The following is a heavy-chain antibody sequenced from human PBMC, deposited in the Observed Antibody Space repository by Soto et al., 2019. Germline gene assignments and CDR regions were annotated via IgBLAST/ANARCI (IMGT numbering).Heavy chain of an antibody. CDR2: ISSSGSTI. Sequence: GGSLRLSCAASGFTFSDYYMSWIRQAPGKGLEWVSYISSSGSTIYYADSVKGRFTISRDNSKNTLSLQMNRLRAEDTAVYYCAKGVTIQRDHYYMDAWGKGTTVTV. J-gene: IGHJ6*03. D-gene: IGHD3-3*01. CDR3: AKGVTIQRDHYYMDA. V-gene: IGHV3-11*01. CDR1: GFTFSDYY.